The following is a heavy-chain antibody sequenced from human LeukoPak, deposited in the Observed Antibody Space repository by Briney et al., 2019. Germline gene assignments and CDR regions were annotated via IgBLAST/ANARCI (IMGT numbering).Heavy chain of an antibody. CDR1: GGSISNYY. CDR3: ARVTKYYDFWSGSPDAFDI. CDR2: IYHSGST. D-gene: IGHD3-3*01. Sequence: SETLSLTCIVSGGSISNYYWSWFRQPPGKGLEWIGYIYHSGSTYYNPSLKSRVTISVDRSKNQFSLKLSSVTAADTAVYYCARVTKYYDFWSGSPDAFDIWGQGTMVTVSS. V-gene: IGHV4-59*12. J-gene: IGHJ3*02.